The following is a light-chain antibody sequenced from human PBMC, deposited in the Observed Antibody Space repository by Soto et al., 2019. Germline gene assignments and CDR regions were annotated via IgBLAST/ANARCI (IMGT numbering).Light chain of an antibody. Sequence: QPVLTQPASVSGSPGQSITISCTGTSSDVGSYNLVSWYQHHPGKAPKLMIYEGSKRPSGVSNRFSGSKSGNTASLTISGLQAEDEADYYCCSYAGSSTLVVFGGGTKLTVL. V-gene: IGLV2-23*01. CDR1: SSDVGSYNL. CDR3: CSYAGSSTLVV. J-gene: IGLJ2*01. CDR2: EGS.